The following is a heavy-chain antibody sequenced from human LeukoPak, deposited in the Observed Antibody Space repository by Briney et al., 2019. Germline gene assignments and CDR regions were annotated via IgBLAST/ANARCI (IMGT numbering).Heavy chain of an antibody. CDR2: TYYRSKWYN. D-gene: IGHD3/OR15-3a*01. J-gene: IGHJ4*02. CDR3: ARASNSGLVYYFDY. V-gene: IGHV6-1*01. Sequence: SQTLSLTCAISGDSVSSTSDTWNWIRLSPSRGLEWLGRTYYRSKWYNDYAESVKSRITINADTSKNQISLQLHSVTPEDSAVYYCARASNSGLVYYFDYWGQGTLVTVSS. CDR1: GDSVSSTSDT.